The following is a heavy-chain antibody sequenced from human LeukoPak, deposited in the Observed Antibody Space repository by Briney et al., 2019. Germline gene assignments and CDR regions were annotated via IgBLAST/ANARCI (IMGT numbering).Heavy chain of an antibody. J-gene: IGHJ6*03. CDR3: ARDHRPFLSIAARRYYYMDV. Sequence: PSETLSLTCTVSGGSISSYYWSWIRQPAGKGLEWIGRIYTSGSTNYNPSLKSRVTMSVDTSKNQFSLKLSSVTAADTAVYYCARDHRPFLSIAARRYYYMDVWGKGTTVTVSS. CDR2: IYTSGST. V-gene: IGHV4-4*07. CDR1: GGSISSYY. D-gene: IGHD6-6*01.